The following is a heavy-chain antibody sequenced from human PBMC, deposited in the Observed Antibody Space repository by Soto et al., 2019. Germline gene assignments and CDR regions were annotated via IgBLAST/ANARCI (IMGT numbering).Heavy chain of an antibody. Sequence: EVQLVESGGGLVKPGGSLRLSCAASGFTFSSYSMNWVRQAPGKGLEWVSSISSSSSYIYYADSVKGRFTISRDNAKNSLYLQMNSLRAEDTTVYYCALAAAGNWFDPWGPGILVTVSS. D-gene: IGHD6-13*01. V-gene: IGHV3-21*01. CDR3: ALAAAGNWFDP. CDR2: ISSSSSYI. J-gene: IGHJ5*02. CDR1: GFTFSSYS.